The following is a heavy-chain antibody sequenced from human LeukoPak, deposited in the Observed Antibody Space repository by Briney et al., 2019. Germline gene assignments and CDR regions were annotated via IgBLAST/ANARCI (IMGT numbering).Heavy chain of an antibody. D-gene: IGHD5-24*01. V-gene: IGHV4-59*01. CDR3: ARGIRDGYNLNAFDI. Sequence: SETLSLTCTVSGGSISNYYWSWIRQPPGKGLEWIGYVFYSGSTNYNPSLRSRVTISVDTSKNQFSLKLSSVTAADTAVYYCARGIRDGYNLNAFDIWGQGTMVTVSS. CDR2: VFYSGST. CDR1: GGSISNYY. J-gene: IGHJ3*02.